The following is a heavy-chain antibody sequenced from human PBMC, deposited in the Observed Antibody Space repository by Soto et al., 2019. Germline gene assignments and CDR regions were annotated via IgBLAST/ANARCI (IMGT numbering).Heavy chain of an antibody. CDR2: VYWDDDK. CDR3: DRLTRGVYDSGRLWEKFDY. V-gene: IGHV2-5*02. CDR1: GFSLSTNGMG. J-gene: IGHJ4*02. Sequence: QITVKESGLTLVKPTQTLTLTCTFSGFSLSTNGMGVGWIRQSPGKAQEWIALVYWDDDKRYSPSLRSRLTITHDTSKNQVDGTMSIMDPVVTATYYCDRLTRGVYDSGRLWEKFDYWGKGTVVTVSS. D-gene: IGHD5-12*01.